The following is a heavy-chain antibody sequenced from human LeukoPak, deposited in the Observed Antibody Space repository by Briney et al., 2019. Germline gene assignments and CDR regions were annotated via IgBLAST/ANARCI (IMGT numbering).Heavy chain of an antibody. J-gene: IGHJ6*02. D-gene: IGHD4-11*01. CDR2: IIPILGIA. CDR3: VTLGLQSDYYYYGMDV. CDR1: GGTFSSYA. Sequence: SVKVSCKASGGTFSSYAISWVRQAPGQGLEWMGRIIPILGIANYAQKFQGRVTITADKSTSTAYMELSSLRSEDTAVYYCVTLGLQSDYYYYGMDVWGQGTTVTVSS. V-gene: IGHV1-69*04.